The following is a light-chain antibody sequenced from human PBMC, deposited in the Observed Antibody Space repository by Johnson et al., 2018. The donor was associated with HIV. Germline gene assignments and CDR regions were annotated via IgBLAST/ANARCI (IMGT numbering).Light chain of an antibody. CDR3: GTWDSSLCQGV. V-gene: IGLV1-51*02. CDR2: ENN. Sequence: QSVLTQPPSVSAAPGQKVTISCSGSSSNIGNNYVSWYQQVPGAAPTLHIYENNKRTSGIPDRFSGHESGTSATLGITGLQTGDEADYYCGTWDSSLCQGVFGTGTKVTVL. J-gene: IGLJ1*01. CDR1: SSNIGNNY.